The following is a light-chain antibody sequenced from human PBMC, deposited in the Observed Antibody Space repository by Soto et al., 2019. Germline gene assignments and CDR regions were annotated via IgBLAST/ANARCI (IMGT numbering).Light chain of an antibody. V-gene: IGLV2-14*01. CDR2: EIN. Sequence: QSALTQPASVSGSPGQSITVSCTGTSSDIGGYIFVSWYQQHPGKAHKLMIYEINNRPSVVSKRFSGSKSGNTASLTISGLQAEAAADYYCLSYTARSPYVFGTGTKVTVL. J-gene: IGLJ1*01. CDR3: LSYTARSPYV. CDR1: SSDIGGYIF.